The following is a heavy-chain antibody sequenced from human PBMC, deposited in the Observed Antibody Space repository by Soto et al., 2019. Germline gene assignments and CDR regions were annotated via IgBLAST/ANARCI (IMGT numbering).Heavy chain of an antibody. V-gene: IGHV3-64D*08. J-gene: IGHJ6*02. Sequence: GGSLRLSCSASGFTFNNYAMHWVRQAPGKGLEYVSAISGNGGSTYYADSVKRRFTISRDNSKNTLYLQMSSLRAEDTAVYYCAKDTRYCTSPSCFRNYYYGMDVWGQGTTVTVSS. CDR1: GFTFNNYA. CDR3: AKDTRYCTSPSCFRNYYYGMDV. D-gene: IGHD2-2*01. CDR2: ISGNGGST.